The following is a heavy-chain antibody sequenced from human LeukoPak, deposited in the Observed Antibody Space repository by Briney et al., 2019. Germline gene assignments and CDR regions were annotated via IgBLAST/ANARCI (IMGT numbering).Heavy chain of an antibody. D-gene: IGHD6-19*01. CDR3: AKDRLYTSGWSYFDY. CDR1: GFTFSSYG. CDR2: ISGSGGSS. V-gene: IGHV3-23*01. Sequence: GGSLRLSCAASGFTFSSYGMSWVRHAPGKGLEWVSAISGSGGSSYYADYVKGRFTISRDNYKNTLYLQMNSLRAEDTAVYYCAKDRLYTSGWSYFDYWGQGTLVTVSS. J-gene: IGHJ4*02.